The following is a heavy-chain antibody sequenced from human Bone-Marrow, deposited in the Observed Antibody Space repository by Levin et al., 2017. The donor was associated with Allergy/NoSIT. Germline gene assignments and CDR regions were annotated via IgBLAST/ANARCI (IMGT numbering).Heavy chain of an antibody. D-gene: IGHD5-24*01. V-gene: IGHV4-34*01. Sequence: GETKHGGSTNYNPSLKSRVTISMDTSENSFSLVLSSVTAADTAVYFCARSYNYGWEFDYWGQGTLVSVSS. CDR3: ARSYNYGWEFDY. J-gene: IGHJ4*02. CDR2: TKHGGST.